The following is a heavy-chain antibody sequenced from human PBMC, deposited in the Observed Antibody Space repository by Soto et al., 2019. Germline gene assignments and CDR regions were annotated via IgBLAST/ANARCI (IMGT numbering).Heavy chain of an antibody. D-gene: IGHD2-2*01. Sequence: SETLSLTCTVSGCSVLSGSYYWRWIRQPPGKGLEWIGYIYYSGSTNYNPSLKSRVTISVDTSKNQFSLKLSSVTAADTAVYYCARGCSSTSCYWDGRGYYYGMDVWGQGTTVT. CDR3: ARGCSSTSCYWDGRGYYYGMDV. CDR1: GCSVLSGSYY. J-gene: IGHJ6*02. V-gene: IGHV4-61*01. CDR2: IYYSGST.